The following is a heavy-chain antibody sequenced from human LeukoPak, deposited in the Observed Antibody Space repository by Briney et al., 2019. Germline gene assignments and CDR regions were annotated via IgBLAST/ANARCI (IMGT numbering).Heavy chain of an antibody. CDR3: ARRLSTIAAAAANDY. CDR2: IHPGNSET. Sequence: GESLKISCKGSGYSFTSYWIGWVRQMPGKGLEWMGIIHPGNSETTYNPSFQGQVIMSADKSITTAYLQWSSLEAPDTAMYYCARRLSTIAAAAANDYWGQGTLVTVSS. CDR1: GYSFTSYW. J-gene: IGHJ4*02. D-gene: IGHD6-13*01. V-gene: IGHV5-51*01.